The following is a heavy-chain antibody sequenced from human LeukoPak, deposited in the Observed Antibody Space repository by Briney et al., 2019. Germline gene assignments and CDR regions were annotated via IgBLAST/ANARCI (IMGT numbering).Heavy chain of an antibody. CDR1: GFTFTSSA. CDR2: IVVGSGNT. J-gene: IGHJ6*03. V-gene: IGHV1-58*01. Sequence: SVKVSCKASGFTFTSSAVQWVRQARGQRLEWIGWIVVGSGNTNYAQKFQERVTITRDMSTSIAYMELSSLRSEDTAVYYCAAPSSMLVHDYYYYMDVWGKGTTVTVSS. D-gene: IGHD6-13*01. CDR3: AAPSSMLVHDYYYYMDV.